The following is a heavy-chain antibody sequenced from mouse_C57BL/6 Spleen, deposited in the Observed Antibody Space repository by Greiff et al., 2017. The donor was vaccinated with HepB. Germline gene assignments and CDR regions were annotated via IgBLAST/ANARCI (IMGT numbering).Heavy chain of an antibody. V-gene: IGHV3-1*01. J-gene: IGHJ3*01. D-gene: IGHD2-5*01. CDR2: ISYSGST. CDR3: ARGSNYEGWFAY. Sequence: EVQVVESGPGMVKPSQSLSLTCTVTGYSITSGYDWHWIRHFPGNKLEWMGYISYSGSTNYNPSLKSRISITHDTSKNHFFLKLNSVTTEDTATYYCARGSNYEGWFAYWGQGTLVTVSA. CDR1: GYSITSGYD.